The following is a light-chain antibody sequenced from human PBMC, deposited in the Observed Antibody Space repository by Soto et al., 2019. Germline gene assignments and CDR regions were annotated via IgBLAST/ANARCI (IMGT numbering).Light chain of an antibody. V-gene: IGKV3-20*01. J-gene: IGKJ1*01. CDR3: QQYGSSGT. CDR2: GAS. CDR1: QSVDIN. Sequence: EIVLTQSPATLSVSPGDRVTLSCRASQSVDINLAWYQQRSGQAPRLLIYGASNRATGIPDRFSGSGSGTDFTLTISRLEPEDFAVYYCQQYGSSGTFGQGTKVDIK.